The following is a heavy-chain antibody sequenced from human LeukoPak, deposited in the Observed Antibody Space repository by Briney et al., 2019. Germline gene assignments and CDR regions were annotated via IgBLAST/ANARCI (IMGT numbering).Heavy chain of an antibody. V-gene: IGHV3-23*01. J-gene: IGHJ4*02. D-gene: IGHD2-2*01. CDR3: AKHEYCSSTSCHFFDY. CDR1: GFTFSSYA. CDR2: ISGSGGST. Sequence: GGSLRLSCVASGFTFSSYAMSWVRQAPGKGLEWVSAISGSGGSTYYADSVKGRFTISRDNSKNTLYLQMNSLRAEDTAVYYCAKHEYCSSTSCHFFDYWGQGTLVTVSS.